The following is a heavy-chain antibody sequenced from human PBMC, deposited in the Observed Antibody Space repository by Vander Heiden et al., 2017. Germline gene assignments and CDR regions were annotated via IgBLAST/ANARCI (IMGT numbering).Heavy chain of an antibody. CDR2: IKQDGSEK. Sequence: GFTFSSGWMSWVRQAPGKGLEWVANIKQDGSEKYYVDSVKGRFTISRDNAKNSLYLQMNSLRAEDTAVYYCARDRGAYCSGGSCYSDYWGQGTLVTVSS. CDR1: GFTFSSGW. D-gene: IGHD2-15*01. CDR3: ARDRGAYCSGGSCYSDY. V-gene: IGHV3-7*01. J-gene: IGHJ4*02.